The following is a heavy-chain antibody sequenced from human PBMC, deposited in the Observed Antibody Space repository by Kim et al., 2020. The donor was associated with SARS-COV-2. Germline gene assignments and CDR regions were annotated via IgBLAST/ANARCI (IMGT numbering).Heavy chain of an antibody. J-gene: IGHJ6*02. V-gene: IGHV1-2*06. Sequence: ASVKVSCKASGYTFTGYYMHWVRQAPGQGLEWMGRINPNSGGTNYAQKFQGRVTMTRDTSISTAYMELSRLRSDDTAVYYCARGSSGTTKYYYYYYGMDVWGQGTTVTVSS. CDR1: GYTFTGYY. CDR3: ARGSSGTTKYYYYYYGMDV. CDR2: INPNSGGT. D-gene: IGHD1-1*01.